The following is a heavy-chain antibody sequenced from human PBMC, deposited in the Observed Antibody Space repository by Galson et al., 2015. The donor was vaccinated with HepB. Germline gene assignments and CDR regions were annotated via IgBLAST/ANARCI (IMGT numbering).Heavy chain of an antibody. V-gene: IGHV3-74*01. Sequence: GSLRLSCAASGFTFHDFWMHWVRQAPGKGLEWVSRINKDGTITSYSDSVRGRFTISRDNAKDTLYLQMNSLTVGDTATYYCVRDFGAWSDYWGQGALLTVST. D-gene: IGHD6-19*01. CDR1: GFTFHDFW. CDR3: VRDFGAWSDY. CDR2: INKDGTIT. J-gene: IGHJ4*02.